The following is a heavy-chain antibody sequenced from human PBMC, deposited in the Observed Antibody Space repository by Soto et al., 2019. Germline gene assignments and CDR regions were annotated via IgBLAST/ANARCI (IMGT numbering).Heavy chain of an antibody. CDR2: INHSGST. V-gene: IGHV4-34*01. Sequence: SETLSLTCAVYGGSFSGYYWSWIRQPPGKGLEWIGEINHSGSTNYNPSLKSRVTISVDTSKNQFSLKLSSVTAADTAVYYCARGRRGRYNWNRVLHYYGMDVCGQGTTVTVSS. CDR3: ARGRRGRYNWNRVLHYYGMDV. CDR1: GGSFSGYY. J-gene: IGHJ6*02. D-gene: IGHD1-1*01.